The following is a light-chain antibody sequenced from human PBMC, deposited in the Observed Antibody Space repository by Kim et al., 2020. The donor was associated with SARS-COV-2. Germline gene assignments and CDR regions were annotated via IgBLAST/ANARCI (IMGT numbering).Light chain of an antibody. V-gene: IGLV3-27*01. Sequence: SYELTQPSSVSVSPGQTARITCSGDVLAKKYARWFQQNPGQAPVLVIYKDSERPSGIPERFSGSSSGTTVTLTISGAQVEDEADYYCYSAADNNRVFGGG. CDR1: VLAKKY. CDR3: YSAADNNRV. J-gene: IGLJ2*01. CDR2: KDS.